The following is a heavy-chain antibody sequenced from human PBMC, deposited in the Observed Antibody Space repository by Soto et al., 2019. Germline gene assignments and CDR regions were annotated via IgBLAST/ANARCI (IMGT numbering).Heavy chain of an antibody. D-gene: IGHD6-19*01. V-gene: IGHV3-21*01. J-gene: IGHJ1*01. Sequence: PGGSLRLSCAATGFIFTSYSMVWVRLAPGKGLEWVASISSGSDSILYADSVKGRFTVSRDNAKKSLFLQMNNLRAEDTAVYFCARDRSADRFVQYFQHWGQGTQVTVSS. CDR1: GFIFTSYS. CDR2: ISSGSDSI. CDR3: ARDRSADRFVQYFQH.